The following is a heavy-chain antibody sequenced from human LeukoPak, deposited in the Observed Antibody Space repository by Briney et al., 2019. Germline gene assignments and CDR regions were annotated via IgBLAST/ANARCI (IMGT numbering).Heavy chain of an antibody. CDR1: GGSFSGYY. V-gene: IGHV4-34*01. Sequence: SETLSLTCAVYGGSFSGYYWSWIRQPPGKGLEWIGEINHSGSTNYNPSLKSRVTISVDTSKNQFSLKLSSVTAADTAVYYCARGVRGGYCSSTSCYIFDYWGQGTLDTVSS. CDR3: ARGVRGGYCSSTSCYIFDY. CDR2: INHSGST. D-gene: IGHD2-2*02. J-gene: IGHJ4*02.